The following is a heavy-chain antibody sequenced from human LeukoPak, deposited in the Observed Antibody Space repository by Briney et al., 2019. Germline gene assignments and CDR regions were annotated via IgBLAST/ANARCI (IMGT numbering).Heavy chain of an antibody. CDR3: AKDLGYSSSWNLSPYGMDV. D-gene: IGHD6-13*01. CDR2: INGNGGGS. Sequence: GGSLRLSCAASGFTFSDHAMSWVRQAPAKGLEWVSSINGNGGGSYYIDSVKGRFTVSRDKSKNTLSLQMNSLSVEDTAVYYCAKDLGYSSSWNLSPYGMDVWGQGTTVTVSS. CDR1: GFTFSDHA. V-gene: IGHV3-23*01. J-gene: IGHJ6*02.